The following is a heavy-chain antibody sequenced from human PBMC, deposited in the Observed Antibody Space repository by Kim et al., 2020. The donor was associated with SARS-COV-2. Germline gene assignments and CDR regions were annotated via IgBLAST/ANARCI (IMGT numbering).Heavy chain of an antibody. J-gene: IGHJ6*02. V-gene: IGHV4-39*01. CDR3: ARANIHSDFYAMDV. CDR1: GGSISSSSYY. CDR2: LFYSAST. Sequence: SETLSLTCTVSGGSISSSSYYWGWDRQPPGKGLEWIARLFYSASTYYNPSLKSRITISVDTSKNQFSLDLSFVTAADTALYYCARANIHSDFYAMDVWG. D-gene: IGHD2-15*01.